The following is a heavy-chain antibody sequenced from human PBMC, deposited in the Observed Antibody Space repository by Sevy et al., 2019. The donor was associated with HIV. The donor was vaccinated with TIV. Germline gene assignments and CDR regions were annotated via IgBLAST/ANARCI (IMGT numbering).Heavy chain of an antibody. CDR3: ARGPEWELTSFLSH. V-gene: IGHV3-30-3*01. CDR2: ISSNGDNG. D-gene: IGHD1-26*01. Sequence: GGSLRLSCAASGFTFRTYAFHWVRQAPGRGLEWIGLISSNGDNGLYATSVRGRFTISRDNSINILYLQMTSLTPDDTAVYYCARGPEWELTSFLSHWGQGTLVTVSS. CDR1: GFTFRTYA. J-gene: IGHJ4*02.